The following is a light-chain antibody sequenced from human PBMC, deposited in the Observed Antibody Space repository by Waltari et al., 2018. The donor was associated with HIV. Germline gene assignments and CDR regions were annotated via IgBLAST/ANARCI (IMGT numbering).Light chain of an antibody. Sequence: QSVLTQPASVSGAPGHSITISCTGTASDFGDYNYVSWYQQLPGKAPKLVLYDVTQRPSGISPRFSGSRSGTTASLTISGLQAEDEADYYCSSYARNSPWLFGGGTKLTVL. V-gene: IGLV2-14*03. CDR3: SSYARNSPWL. CDR1: ASDFGDYNY. CDR2: DVT. J-gene: IGLJ2*01.